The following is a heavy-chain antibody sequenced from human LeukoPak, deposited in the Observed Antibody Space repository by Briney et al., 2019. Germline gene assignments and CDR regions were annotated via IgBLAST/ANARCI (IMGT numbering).Heavy chain of an antibody. J-gene: IGHJ5*02. CDR2: FYTSGTT. CDR3: ARGDRIAASIPFDP. V-gene: IGHV4-4*07. CDR1: GGSISSYY. Sequence: SGTLSLTRTVFGGSISSYYWSWIRQPAGKGLEWIGRFYTSGTTNYNPSLKSRVTMSVDTSKNQFSLKLSSVTAADTAVYYCARGDRIAASIPFDPWGQGTLVTVSS. D-gene: IGHD6-6*01.